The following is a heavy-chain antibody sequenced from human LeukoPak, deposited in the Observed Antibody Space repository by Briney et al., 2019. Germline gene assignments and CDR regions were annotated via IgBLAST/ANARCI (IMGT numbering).Heavy chain of an antibody. J-gene: IGHJ4*02. CDR2: IYHSGST. CDR3: ARDMTTVIDY. Sequence: SETLSLTCTVSGYSISSGYYWGWIRQPPGKGLEWIGSIYHSGSTYYNPSLKSRVTISVDTSKNQFSLKLSSVTAADTAVYYCARDMTTVIDYWGQGTLVTVSS. CDR1: GYSISSGYY. D-gene: IGHD4-17*01. V-gene: IGHV4-38-2*02.